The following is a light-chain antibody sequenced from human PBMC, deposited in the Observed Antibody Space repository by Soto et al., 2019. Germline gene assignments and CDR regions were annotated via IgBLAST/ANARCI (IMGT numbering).Light chain of an antibody. V-gene: IGKV1-5*01. CDR1: QSIATW. Sequence: DIQMTQSPSTLSASVGDRVTITCRASQSIATWLAWYQQQPGRAPRLLIYGASSLQSGVPSRFSGSGSGTEFTLTISSLQPDDFTSYYCQHYYSYPWTFGQGTKVEIK. CDR3: QHYYSYPWT. J-gene: IGKJ1*01. CDR2: GAS.